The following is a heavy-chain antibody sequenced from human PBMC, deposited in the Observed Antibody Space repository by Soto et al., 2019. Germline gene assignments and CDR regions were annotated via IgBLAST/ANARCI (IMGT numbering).Heavy chain of an antibody. CDR1: GCSISSGGYS. Sequence: SETLSLTCAVSGCSISSGGYSWSWIRQPPGKGLEWIGYIYHSGSTYYNPSLKSRVTISVDRSKNQFSLKLSSVTAADTAVYYCAREGSKGLDYWGQGTLVTVSS. V-gene: IGHV4-30-2*01. CDR3: AREGSKGLDY. D-gene: IGHD4-4*01. CDR2: IYHSGST. J-gene: IGHJ4*02.